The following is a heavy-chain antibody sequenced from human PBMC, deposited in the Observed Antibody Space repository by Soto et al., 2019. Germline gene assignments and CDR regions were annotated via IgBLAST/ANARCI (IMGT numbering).Heavy chain of an antibody. CDR2: IYYTGST. CDR3: GRVDSSGSYFDY. V-gene: IGHV4-59*01. D-gene: IGHD3-22*01. CDR1: GGSISSYY. J-gene: IGHJ4*02. Sequence: SETLSLTCTVSGGSISSYYWSWIRQPPGKGLEWIAYIYYTGSTNYNPSLKSRVTLSADTSKNQFSLKLISVTAADTAMYYCGRVDSSGSYFDYWGQGTLVTVSS.